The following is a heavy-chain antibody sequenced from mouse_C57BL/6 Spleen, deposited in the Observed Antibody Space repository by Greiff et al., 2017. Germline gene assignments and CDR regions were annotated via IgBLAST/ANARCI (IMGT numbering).Heavy chain of an antibody. D-gene: IGHD2-1*01. CDR2: IDPSDSET. Sequence: VQLQQPGAELVRPGSSVKLSCKASGYTFTSYWMHWVKQRPIQGLEWIGNIDPSDSETHYNQKFKDKATLTVDKSSSTAYMQLSSLTSEASAVYYCARGDGNYWFAYWGQGTLVTVSA. CDR3: ARGDGNYWFAY. CDR1: GYTFTSYW. V-gene: IGHV1-52*01. J-gene: IGHJ3*01.